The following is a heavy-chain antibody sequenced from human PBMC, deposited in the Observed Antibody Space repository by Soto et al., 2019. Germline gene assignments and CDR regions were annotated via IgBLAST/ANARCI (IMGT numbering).Heavy chain of an antibody. V-gene: IGHV2-70*04. Sequence: SGPTLVNPTQTLTLTCTFSGFSLSTSGMRVSWIRQPPGKALEWLARIDWDDDKFYSTSLKTRLTISKDTSKNQVVLTMTNMDPVDTATYYCGRIALYSGYDYWGQGTLVTVSS. CDR1: GFSLSTSGMR. CDR2: IDWDDDK. CDR3: GRIALYSGYDY. D-gene: IGHD5-12*01. J-gene: IGHJ4*02.